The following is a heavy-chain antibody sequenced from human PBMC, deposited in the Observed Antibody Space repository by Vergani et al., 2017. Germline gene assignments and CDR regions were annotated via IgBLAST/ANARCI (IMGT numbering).Heavy chain of an antibody. J-gene: IGHJ4*02. CDR2: IYWNDDK. CDR1: GFSLSTRGVG. V-gene: IGHV2-5*01. D-gene: IGHD6-13*01. Sequence: QITLKASGPTLVKPTQTLTLTCTFSGFSLSTRGVGVGWIRQPPRKALEWLALIYWNDDKRYSTSPKSRLTITKDTSKNQVVITMTNMDPVDTATYFCARRRDRPAIAGAGDFDYWGQGTLVTVSS. CDR3: ARRRDRPAIAGAGDFDY.